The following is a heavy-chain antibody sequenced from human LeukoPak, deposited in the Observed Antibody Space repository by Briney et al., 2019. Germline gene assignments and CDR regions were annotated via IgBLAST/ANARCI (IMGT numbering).Heavy chain of an antibody. CDR1: GGSFSGYY. CDR3: ARLGVRGAFDI. J-gene: IGHJ3*02. D-gene: IGHD3-10*02. Sequence: SETLSLTCAVYGGSFSGYYWSWIRQPPGKGLEWIGYIYYSGSTNYNPSLKSRVTISVDTSKNQFSLKLSSVTAADTAVYYCARLGVRGAFDIWGQGTMVTVSS. V-gene: IGHV4-59*08. CDR2: IYYSGST.